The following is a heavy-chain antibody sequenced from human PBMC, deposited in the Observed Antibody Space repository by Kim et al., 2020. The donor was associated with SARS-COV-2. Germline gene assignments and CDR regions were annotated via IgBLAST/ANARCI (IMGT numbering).Heavy chain of an antibody. CDR3: ARGWFGELLGG. J-gene: IGHJ4*02. CDR1: GGSFSGYY. CDR2: INHSGST. V-gene: IGHV4-34*01. D-gene: IGHD3-10*01. Sequence: SETLSLTCAVYGGSFSGYYWSWIRQPPGKGLEWIGEINHSGSTNYNPSLKSRVTISVDTSKNQFSLKLSSVTAADTAVYYCARGWFGELLGGWGQGTLVTVSS.